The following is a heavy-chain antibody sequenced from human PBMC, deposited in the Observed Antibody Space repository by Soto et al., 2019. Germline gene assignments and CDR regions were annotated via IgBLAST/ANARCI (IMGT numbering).Heavy chain of an antibody. J-gene: IGHJ4*02. CDR1: GLIVSSTH. V-gene: IGHV3-53*01. D-gene: IGHD5-12*01. Sequence: GPLRLSCAASGLIVSSTHMSSGRQSPGKGLEWLSRIHVEGNTYYADSLKGRVTVSRHNSKNKLSLQLNTPRAEDTAVHYCARDCGDSGYDRWDYWGQGTLVTVSS. CDR2: IHVEGNT. CDR3: ARDCGDSGYDRWDY.